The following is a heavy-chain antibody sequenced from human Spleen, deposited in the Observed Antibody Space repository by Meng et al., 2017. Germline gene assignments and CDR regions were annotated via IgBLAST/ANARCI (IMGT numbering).Heavy chain of an antibody. CDR3: VSGGNSYGFWFDP. D-gene: IGHD5-18*01. CDR1: GGSISSTNW. J-gene: IGHJ5*02. CDR2: IYDSGIT. Sequence: QGQLQEPGPGLVKPSGTLSLTCAVSGGSISSTNWWTWVRQPPGKGLEWIGEIYDSGITNYSPSLKSRITISVDRSKNQFSLRLNSVTAADTAVYYCVSGGNSYGFWFDPWGQGILVTVSS. V-gene: IGHV4-4*02.